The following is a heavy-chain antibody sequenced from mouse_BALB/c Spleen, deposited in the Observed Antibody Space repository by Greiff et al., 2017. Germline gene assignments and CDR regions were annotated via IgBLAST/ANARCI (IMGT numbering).Heavy chain of an antibody. CDR3: ARHESYGNYGYFDV. CDR1: GFTFSSYG. J-gene: IGHJ1*01. Sequence: EVKLVESGGDLVKPGGSLKLSCAASGFTFSSYGMSWVRQTPDKRLEWVATISSGGSYTYYPDSVKGRFTISRDNAKNTLYLQMSSLKSEDTAMYYCARHESYGNYGYFDVWGAGTTVTVSS. CDR2: ISSGGSYT. D-gene: IGHD2-1*01. V-gene: IGHV5-6*02.